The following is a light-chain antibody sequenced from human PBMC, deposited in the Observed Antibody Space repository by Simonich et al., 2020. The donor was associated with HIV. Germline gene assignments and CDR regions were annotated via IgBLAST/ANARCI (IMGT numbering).Light chain of an antibody. CDR1: SSDIGGYKY. CDR3: CSYSGSYTFVV. V-gene: IGLV2-11*01. Sequence: QSALTQPRSVSGSPGQSVTISCTGTSSDIGGYKYVSWYQQHPGKAPKLMIYDVSKRPSGVPERFSGSKSGNTASLTISGLQAEEEADYYCCSYSGSYTFVVFGGGTKLTVL. CDR2: DVS. J-gene: IGLJ2*01.